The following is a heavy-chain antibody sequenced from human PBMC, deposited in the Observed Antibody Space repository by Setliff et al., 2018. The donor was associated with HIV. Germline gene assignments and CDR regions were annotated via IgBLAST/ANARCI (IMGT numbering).Heavy chain of an antibody. CDR2: IYHSGST. V-gene: IGHV4-4*02. J-gene: IGHJ4*02. Sequence: PGGSLRLSCADSGFTFSRYWMSWVRQAPGKGLEWIGNIYHSGSTYYNPSLKSRVTISVDTSKNQFPLELTSVTAADTAVYYCATVDGTRYLDYWGQGTLVTVSS. CDR3: ATVDGTRYLDY. CDR1: GFTFSRYW. D-gene: IGHD1-1*01.